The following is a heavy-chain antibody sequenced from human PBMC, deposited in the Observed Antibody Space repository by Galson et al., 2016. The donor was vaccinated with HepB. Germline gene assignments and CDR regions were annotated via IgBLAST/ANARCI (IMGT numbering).Heavy chain of an antibody. D-gene: IGHD1-1*01. V-gene: IGHV3-7*04. CDR2: INQDGSEK. J-gene: IGHJ4*02. CDR1: EFTASSNY. CDR3: ARAHQYTLDY. Sequence: SLRLSCAAYEFTASSNYLNWIRQAPGKGLEWVANINQDGSEKHYLDSVRGRFTISRDNAKNSLYLQMNSLRAEDTAVYFCARAHQYTLDYWGQGTLVTGSS.